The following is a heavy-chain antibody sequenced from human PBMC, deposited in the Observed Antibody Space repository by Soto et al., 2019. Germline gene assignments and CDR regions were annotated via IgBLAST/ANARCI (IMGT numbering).Heavy chain of an antibody. D-gene: IGHD3-10*01. CDR3: ARGPDQDYGSGSYYLPDLLYFDY. CDR1: GFTFGGYW. J-gene: IGHJ4*02. Sequence: GGSLRLSCAASGFTFGGYWMNWVRQAPGKGLEWVANIKQDGGEKYYVDSVKGRFTISRDNAKNSLYLQMNSLRAEDTAVYYCARGPDQDYGSGSYYLPDLLYFDYWGQGTLVTVSS. V-gene: IGHV3-7*03. CDR2: IKQDGGEK.